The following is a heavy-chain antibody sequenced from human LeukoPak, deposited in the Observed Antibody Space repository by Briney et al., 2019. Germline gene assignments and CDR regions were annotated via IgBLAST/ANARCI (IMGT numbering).Heavy chain of an antibody. CDR1: GFTFISYS. V-gene: IGHV3-48*04. J-gene: IGHJ4*02. CDR2: ISSSSSTI. CDR3: AKDRTIGTPYYFDF. Sequence: GGSLRLSCAASGFTFISYSMNWVRQAPGKGLEWVSYISSSSSTIYYADSVKGRFTISRDNAKNSLYLQMNSLRAEDTAVYYCAKDRTIGTPYYFDFWGQGTLVTVSS. D-gene: IGHD1-1*01.